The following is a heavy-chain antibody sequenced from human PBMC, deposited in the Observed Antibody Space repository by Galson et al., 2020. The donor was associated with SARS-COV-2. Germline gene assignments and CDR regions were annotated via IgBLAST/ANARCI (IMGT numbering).Heavy chain of an antibody. D-gene: IGHD3-10*01. J-gene: IGHJ3*02. CDR2: IWYDGSNK. Sequence: GSLRLSCEASGFTFSTYGMDWVRQAPGKGLEWVAVIWYDGSNKYYADSVKGRFTISRDNSKNTLYLQINSLRAEDTAVYYCARGSSSHAFDIWGQGTMVTVSS. CDR1: GFTFSTYG. CDR3: ARGSSSHAFDI. V-gene: IGHV3-33*01.